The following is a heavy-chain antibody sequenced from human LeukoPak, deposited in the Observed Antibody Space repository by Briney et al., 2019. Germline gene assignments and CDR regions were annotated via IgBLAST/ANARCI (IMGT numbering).Heavy chain of an antibody. D-gene: IGHD3-3*01. CDR1: GGSFSGYY. V-gene: IGHV4-34*01. Sequence: SETLSLTCAVYGGSFSGYYWSWIRQPPGKGLEWIGEINHSGSTNYNPSLKSRVTMSVDTSKNQFSLKLSSVTAADTAVYYCARSWGHYDFWSGYSYYTFDYWGQGTLVTVSS. CDR3: ARSWGHYDFWSGYSYYTFDY. CDR2: INHSGST. J-gene: IGHJ4*02.